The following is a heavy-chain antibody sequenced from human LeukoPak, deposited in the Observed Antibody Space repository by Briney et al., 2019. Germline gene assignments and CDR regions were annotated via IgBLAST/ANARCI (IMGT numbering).Heavy chain of an antibody. CDR1: GFTFSSYA. D-gene: IGHD3-3*01. V-gene: IGHV3-23*01. CDR2: ISGSGGST. CDR3: AKDRFRPPITIFGVVDY. J-gene: IGHJ4*02. Sequence: GGSLRLSCAASGFTFSSYAMSWVRQAPGKGLEWVSAISGSGGSTYYADSVKARFTISRDNSKNTLYLQMNSLRAEDTAVYYCAKDRFRPPITIFGVVDYWGQGTLVTVSS.